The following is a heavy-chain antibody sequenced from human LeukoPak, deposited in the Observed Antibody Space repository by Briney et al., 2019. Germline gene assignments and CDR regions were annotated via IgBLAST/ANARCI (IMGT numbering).Heavy chain of an antibody. D-gene: IGHD3-10*01. CDR1: AFTFSSYG. Sequence: GGSLRLSCAASAFTFSSYGMHWVRQAPGKGLEWVAVISYDGSNKYYADSVKGRFTISRDNSKNTMYLRMDSLRAEDTAVYYCAKDLQLWFGDKGFDYRGQGTLVTVSS. V-gene: IGHV3-30*18. J-gene: IGHJ4*02. CDR2: ISYDGSNK. CDR3: AKDLQLWFGDKGFDY.